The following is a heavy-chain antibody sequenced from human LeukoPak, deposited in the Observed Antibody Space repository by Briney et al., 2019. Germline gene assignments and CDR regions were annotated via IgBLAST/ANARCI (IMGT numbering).Heavy chain of an antibody. CDR1: GGTFSGYT. J-gene: IGHJ4*02. V-gene: IGHV1-69*02. D-gene: IGHD6-19*01. CDR2: LIPSLSVT. CDR3: ARGTEQWLSSFDS. Sequence: SVTVSCKASGGTFSGYTINWLRQAPGQGLEWMGRLIPSLSVTNYARKFQGRVSITAVISTSTAYLDLSSLKSEDTAVYYCARGTEQWLSSFDSWGQGTLVAVSS.